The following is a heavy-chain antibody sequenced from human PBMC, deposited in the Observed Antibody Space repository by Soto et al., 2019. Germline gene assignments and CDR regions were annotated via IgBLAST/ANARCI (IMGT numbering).Heavy chain of an antibody. CDR1: GGSISSYY. Sequence: SETLSLTCTVSGGSISSYYWSWIRQAAGKGLEWIGRIYTSGSTNYNPSLKSRVTMSVDTSKNQFSMKLSSVTAADTAVYYCAREDKVRGETGIFDYWGQGTLVTVSS. V-gene: IGHV4-4*07. CDR3: AREDKVRGETGIFDY. D-gene: IGHD5-12*01. CDR2: IYTSGST. J-gene: IGHJ4*02.